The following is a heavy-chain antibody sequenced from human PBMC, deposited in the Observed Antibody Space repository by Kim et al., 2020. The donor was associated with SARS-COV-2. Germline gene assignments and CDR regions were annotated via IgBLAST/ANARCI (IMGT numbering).Heavy chain of an antibody. D-gene: IGHD5-18*01. Sequence: NPSLKSRVTISVDTSKNQFSLKLSSVTAADMAVYYCARGNYGYDSYYFAYWGQGTLVTVSS. J-gene: IGHJ4*02. CDR3: ARGNYGYDSYYFAY. V-gene: IGHV4-34*01.